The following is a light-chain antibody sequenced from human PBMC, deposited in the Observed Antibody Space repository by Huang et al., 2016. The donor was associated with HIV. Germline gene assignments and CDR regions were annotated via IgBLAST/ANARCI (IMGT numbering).Light chain of an antibody. J-gene: IGKJ1*01. V-gene: IGKV1-39*01. CDR1: QSLSSH. Sequence: DIQMTQSPSSLSASIGDRVTITCRASQSLSSHLNWYQQKPGKAPKLLIYGASKLQTGVPSRFSGSRSGTDFTLAISSLQPEDFATYYCQQSYDARTFGQGTKVEI. CDR2: GAS. CDR3: QQSYDART.